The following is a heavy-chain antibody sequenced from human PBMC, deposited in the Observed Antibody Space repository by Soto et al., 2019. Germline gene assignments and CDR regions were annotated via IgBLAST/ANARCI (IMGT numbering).Heavy chain of an antibody. CDR2: SIPLYETT. V-gene: IGHV1-69*14. CDR3: ATEGDAGIAAAGTAWFDR. Sequence: QVQLVQSGAEVKKPGSSVKVSCKASRGTFSRYAISWVRQAPGQGLEWMGGSIPLYETTNYAQKFQGRVTITADISTRIAYLELSSLRSEDTAIYYCATEGDAGIAAAGTAWFDRWGQGSLVTVSS. D-gene: IGHD6-13*01. CDR1: RGTFSRYA. J-gene: IGHJ5*02.